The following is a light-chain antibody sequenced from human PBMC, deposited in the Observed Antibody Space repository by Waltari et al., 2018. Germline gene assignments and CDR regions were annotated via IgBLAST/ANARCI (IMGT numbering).Light chain of an antibody. Sequence: QLVLTQSPSASASLGASVTPTCTLSSGHSSYALAWHNQQPEKGPRYLMKLNSDGSHSKGDGIPDRFSGSSSGAERYLTISSLQSEDEADYYCQTWGTGIPFVFGTGTKVTVL. V-gene: IGLV4-69*01. J-gene: IGLJ1*01. CDR3: QTWGTGIPFV. CDR2: LNSDGSH. CDR1: SGHSSYA.